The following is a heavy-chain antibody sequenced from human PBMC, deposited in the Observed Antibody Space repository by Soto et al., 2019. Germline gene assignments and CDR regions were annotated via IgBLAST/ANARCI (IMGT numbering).Heavy chain of an antibody. CDR3: ASTRVDCSGGSCYSRYYYYGMDV. CDR2: IDPSDSYT. V-gene: IGHV5-10-1*01. D-gene: IGHD2-15*01. Sequence: GESLKISCKGSGYSFTSYWISWVRQMPGKGLEWMGRIDPSDSYTNYSPSFQGHVTISADKSISTAYLQWSSLKASDTAMYYCASTRVDCSGGSCYSRYYYYGMDVWCQGTTGTVS. J-gene: IGHJ6*02. CDR1: GYSFTSYW.